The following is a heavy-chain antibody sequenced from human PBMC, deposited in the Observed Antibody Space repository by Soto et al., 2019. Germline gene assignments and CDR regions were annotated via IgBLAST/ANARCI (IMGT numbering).Heavy chain of an antibody. J-gene: IGHJ6*02. Sequence: PLETLSLTCTVSGGSLSGGTNYWSWVRQSPGKEMEWIGYIYDRGSTKYNPSLKSRVTISVDTSKNQFSLKLSSVTAADTAVYYCARGGDGYNSRHYYYGMDVWGQGTTVTAP. D-gene: IGHD5-12*01. CDR3: ARGGDGYNSRHYYYGMDV. V-gene: IGHV4-61*01. CDR2: IYDRGST. CDR1: GGSLSGGTNY.